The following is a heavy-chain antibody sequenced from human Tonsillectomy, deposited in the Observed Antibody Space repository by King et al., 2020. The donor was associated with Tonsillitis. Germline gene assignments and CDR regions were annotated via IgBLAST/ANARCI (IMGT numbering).Heavy chain of an antibody. CDR3: ARGAGLTGYPEAWDY. CDR2: IYYSGST. D-gene: IGHD3-9*01. CDR1: GGSISSGPYH. J-gene: IGHJ4*02. V-gene: IGHV4-31*03. Sequence: QLQESGPGLVKPSQTLSLTCSVSGGSISSGPYHWSWIRQHPGKGLECIGYIYYSGSTYYNPSLKSRVTISVDTSKNQFSLKLSSVTAADTAVYYCARGAGLTGYPEAWDYWGQGTLVTVSS.